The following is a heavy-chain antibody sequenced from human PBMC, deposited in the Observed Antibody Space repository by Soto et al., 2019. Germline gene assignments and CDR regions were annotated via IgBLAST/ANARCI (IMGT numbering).Heavy chain of an antibody. CDR3: ARDWDMVVTASDYYGMDV. CDR2: IWYDGSNK. D-gene: IGHD2-21*02. V-gene: IGHV3-33*01. J-gene: IGHJ6*02. CDR1: GFTFSSYG. Sequence: GGSLRLSCAASGFTFSSYGMHWVRQAPGKGLEWVAVIWYDGSNKYYADSVKGRFTISRDNSKNTLYLQMNSLRAEDTAVYYCARDWDMVVTASDYYGMDVWGQGTTVTVSS.